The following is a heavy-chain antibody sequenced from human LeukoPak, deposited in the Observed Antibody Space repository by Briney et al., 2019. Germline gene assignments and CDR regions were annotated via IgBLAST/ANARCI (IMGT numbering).Heavy chain of an antibody. CDR3: ARDRGYYYYYMDV. V-gene: IGHV4-59*01. Sequence: SETLSLTCTVSGGSISSYYWSWIRQPPGKGLEWIGYIYYSGSTNYNPSLKSRVTISVDTSKNQFSLKLSSVTAADTAVYYCARDRGYYYYYMDVWGKGTTVTISS. D-gene: IGHD3-10*01. J-gene: IGHJ6*03. CDR1: GGSISSYY. CDR2: IYYSGST.